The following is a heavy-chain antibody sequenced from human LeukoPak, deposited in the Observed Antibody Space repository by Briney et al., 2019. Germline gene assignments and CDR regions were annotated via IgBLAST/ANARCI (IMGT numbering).Heavy chain of an antibody. J-gene: IGHJ4*02. CDR1: GFTFSASA. Sequence: AGGSLKLSCAASGFTFSASAMHWVRQAPGKGLEWVGRIRSKANSYATAYAASVKGRFTISRDDSKNTAYLQMNSLKTEDTAVYYCTRNLGPAATWGQGTLVTVSS. CDR2: IRSKANSYAT. D-gene: IGHD2-15*01. CDR3: TRNLGPAAT. V-gene: IGHV3-73*01.